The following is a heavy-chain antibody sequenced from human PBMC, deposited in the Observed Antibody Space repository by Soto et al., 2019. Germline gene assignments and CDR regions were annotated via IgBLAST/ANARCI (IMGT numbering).Heavy chain of an antibody. Sequence: QVQLVQSGAEVKKPGASVKVSCKASGYTFTSYGISWVRQAPGQGLEWMGWISAYNGNTNYAQKLQGRVTMTTDTSTSTAYMELRGLRSDDTAVYYCARDPYYYGSGSYWRYWGQGTLVTVSS. D-gene: IGHD3-10*01. CDR2: ISAYNGNT. CDR3: ARDPYYYGSGSYWRY. J-gene: IGHJ4*02. CDR1: GYTFTSYG. V-gene: IGHV1-18*01.